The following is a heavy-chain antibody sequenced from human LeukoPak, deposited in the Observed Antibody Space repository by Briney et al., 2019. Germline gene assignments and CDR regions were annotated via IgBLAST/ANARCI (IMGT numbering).Heavy chain of an antibody. CDR1: GYTFSGYY. J-gene: IGHJ4*02. CDR2: INPNSGGT. V-gene: IGHV1-2*02. CDR3: ARVGRAFTARSSFFDY. D-gene: IGHD6-6*01. Sequence: PSVKVSCKASGYTFSGYYMHWVRQAPGQGLEWMGWINPNSGGTNYAQKFHGRISITRDTSISTAYMELIRLRSADTAVYYCARVGRAFTARSSFFDYWGQGTVVTVSS.